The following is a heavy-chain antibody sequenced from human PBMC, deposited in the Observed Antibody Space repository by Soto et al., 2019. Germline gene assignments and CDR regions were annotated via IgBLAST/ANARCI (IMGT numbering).Heavy chain of an antibody. CDR2: INAGNGNT. J-gene: IGHJ6*02. CDR1: GYTFTSYA. D-gene: IGHD3-10*01. Sequence: ASVKVSCKASGYTFTSYAMHWVRQAPGQRLEWMGWINAGNGNTKYSQKFQGRVTITRDTSASTAYMELNSLRSEDTAVYYCARVYYGSGSYYYYYGMDVWGQGTTVTVSS. CDR3: ARVYYGSGSYYYYYGMDV. V-gene: IGHV1-3*01.